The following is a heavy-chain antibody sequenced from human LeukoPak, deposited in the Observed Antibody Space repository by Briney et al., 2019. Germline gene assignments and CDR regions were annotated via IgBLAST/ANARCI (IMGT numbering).Heavy chain of an antibody. CDR2: IKSKTDGGTT. CDR3: TTSGSYYGDY. D-gene: IGHD1-26*01. J-gene: IGHJ4*02. V-gene: IGHV3-15*01. CDR1: GFTFSNAW. Sequence: GGSLRLSCAASGFTFSNAWMSWVRQAPGKGLEWVGCIKSKTDGGTTDYAAPVKGRFTISRDDSKNTLYLQMNSLETEDTAVYYCTTSGSYYGDYWGQGTLVTVSS.